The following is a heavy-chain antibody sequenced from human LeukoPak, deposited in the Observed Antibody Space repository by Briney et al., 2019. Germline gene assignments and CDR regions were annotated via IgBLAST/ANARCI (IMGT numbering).Heavy chain of an antibody. CDR1: GFTFSSYS. D-gene: IGHD6-6*01. CDR3: ARGVTSSSSSTTGDY. Sequence: SGGSLRLSCAASGFTFSSYSMNWVRQAPGKGLEWVSSISSGSSYIYYADSVKGRFTISRDNAKNSLYLQMNSLRAEDTAVYYCARGVTSSSSSTTGDYWGQGTLVTVSS. J-gene: IGHJ4*02. CDR2: ISSGSSYI. V-gene: IGHV3-21*01.